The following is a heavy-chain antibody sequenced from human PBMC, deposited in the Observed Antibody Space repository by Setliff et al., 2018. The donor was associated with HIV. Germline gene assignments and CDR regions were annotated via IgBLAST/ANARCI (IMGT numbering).Heavy chain of an antibody. Sequence: VASVKVSCKASGYTFTSYYMHWVRQAPGQGLEWMGIINPSSGSTTYAQKFQGRVTMTRDTSTSTVYMELRTLRSDDTAVYFCASGRGIYGSGALEAYDIWGQGTMVTVSS. CDR3: ASGRGIYGSGALEAYDI. V-gene: IGHV1-46*01. D-gene: IGHD3-10*01. CDR2: INPSSGST. CDR1: GYTFTSYY. J-gene: IGHJ3*02.